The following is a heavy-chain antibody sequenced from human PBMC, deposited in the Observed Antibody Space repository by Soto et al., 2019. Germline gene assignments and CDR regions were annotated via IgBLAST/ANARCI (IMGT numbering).Heavy chain of an antibody. CDR2: IYYSGST. CDR3: ARVQGGAARHFDY. J-gene: IGHJ4*02. V-gene: IGHV4-39*01. CDR1: GGSISSSSYY. D-gene: IGHD6-6*01. Sequence: SSETLSLTCTVSGGSISSSSYYWGWIRQPPGKGLEWIGSIYYSGSTYYNPSLKSRVTISVDTSKNQFSLKLSSVTAADMAVYYCARVQGGAARHFDYWGQGTLVTVSS.